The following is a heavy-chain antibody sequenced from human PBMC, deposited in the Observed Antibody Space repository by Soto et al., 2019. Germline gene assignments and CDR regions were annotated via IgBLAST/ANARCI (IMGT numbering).Heavy chain of an antibody. CDR2: IYSGGST. CDR3: ARDLSLIVVVPAAMPSDAFDI. V-gene: IGHV3-53*01. D-gene: IGHD2-2*01. J-gene: IGHJ3*02. CDR1: GFTVSSNY. Sequence: AGGSLRLSCAASGFTVSSNYMSWVRQAPGKGLEWVSVIYSGGSTYYADSVKGRFTISRDNSKNTLYLQMNSLRAEDTAVYYCARDLSLIVVVPAAMPSDAFDIWGQGTMVTVSS.